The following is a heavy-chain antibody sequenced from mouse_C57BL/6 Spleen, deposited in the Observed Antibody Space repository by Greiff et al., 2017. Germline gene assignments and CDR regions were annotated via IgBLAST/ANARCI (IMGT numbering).Heavy chain of an antibody. CDR3: ARGTTVVATRYFDV. D-gene: IGHD1-1*01. CDR1: GYAFTNYL. CDR2: INPGSGGT. Sequence: VKLMESGAELVRPGTSVKVSCKASGYAFTNYLTEWIKQRPGQGLEWIGVINPGSGGTNYNEKFKGKATLTADKSSSTAYMHLSSLTSEDSAVYFCARGTTVVATRYFDVWGTGTTVTVSS. V-gene: IGHV1-54*01. J-gene: IGHJ1*03.